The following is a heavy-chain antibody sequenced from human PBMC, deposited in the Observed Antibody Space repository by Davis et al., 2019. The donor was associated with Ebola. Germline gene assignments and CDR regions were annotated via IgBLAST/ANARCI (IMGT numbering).Heavy chain of an antibody. D-gene: IGHD3-22*01. J-gene: IGHJ2*01. CDR3: AREERAYYYDSSGYYSDWYFDL. V-gene: IGHV4-59*01. CDR1: GGSISSYY. Sequence: SETLSLTCTVSGGSISSYYWSWIRQPPGKGLEWIGYIYYSGSTNYNPSLKSRVTISVDTSKNQFSLKLSSVTAADTAVYYCAREERAYYYDSSGYYSDWYFDLWGRGTLVTVSS. CDR2: IYYSGST.